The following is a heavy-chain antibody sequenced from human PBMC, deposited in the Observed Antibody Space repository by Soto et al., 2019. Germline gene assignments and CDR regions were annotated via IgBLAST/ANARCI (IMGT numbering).Heavy chain of an antibody. D-gene: IGHD3-9*01. V-gene: IGHV1-2*04. Sequence: ASVKVSCKASGYTFTGYYMHWVRQAPGQGLEWMGWINPNSGGTNYAQKFQGWVTMTRDTSISTAYMELSRLRSDDTAVYYCAREMVHYDILAGDYRPSVVDYSSQCTLVTVSS. CDR2: INPNSGGT. J-gene: IGHJ4*02. CDR3: AREMVHYDILAGDYRPSVVDY. CDR1: GYTFTGYY.